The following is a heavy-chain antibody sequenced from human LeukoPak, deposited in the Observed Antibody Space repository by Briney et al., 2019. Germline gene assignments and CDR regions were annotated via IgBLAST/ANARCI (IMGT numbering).Heavy chain of an antibody. CDR2: INSDGSST. J-gene: IGHJ4*02. CDR1: GFTFSNAW. D-gene: IGHD3-3*01. V-gene: IGHV3-74*01. Sequence: PGGSLRLSCAASGFTFSNAWMHWVRQAPGKGLVWVSRINSDGSSTNYADSVKGRFTISRDNAKNTLYLQMNSLRAEDTAVYYCARAPYYDFWSGYPPDYWGQGTLVTVSS. CDR3: ARAPYYDFWSGYPPDY.